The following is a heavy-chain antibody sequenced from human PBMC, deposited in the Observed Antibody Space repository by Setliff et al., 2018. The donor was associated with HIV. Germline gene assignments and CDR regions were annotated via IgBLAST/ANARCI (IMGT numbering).Heavy chain of an antibody. J-gene: IGHJ6*02. D-gene: IGHD1-1*01. CDR3: ARGSRQLGYSYYGMDV. Sequence: GGSLRLSCAASAFTFSNYGMYWVRQAPGKGLEWVAVIWFDGSKKCYTDSVKGRFTISRDDSKNTLYLQMNSLRAEDTAVYYCARGSRQLGYSYYGMDVWGQGTTVTVSS. V-gene: IGHV3-33*07. CDR1: AFTFSNYG. CDR2: IWFDGSKK.